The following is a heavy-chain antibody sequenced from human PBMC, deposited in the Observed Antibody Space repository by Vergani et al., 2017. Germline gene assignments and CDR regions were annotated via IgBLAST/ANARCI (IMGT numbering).Heavy chain of an antibody. Sequence: QVQLVQSGAEVGKPGASVKISCKASGYTFTAYYIHWVRQAPEQGLEWVGVISPDGFSTFYAQKFQGRVTITRDTSTSTVYVEVTSLRSEDSAIYYCARDGGSGVEVPAAIRYYYYYMDVWGEGTTVTVSS. CDR2: ISPDGFST. J-gene: IGHJ6*03. CDR1: GYTFTAYY. V-gene: IGHV1-46*01. D-gene: IGHD2-2*01. CDR3: ARDGGSGVEVPAAIRYYYYYMDV.